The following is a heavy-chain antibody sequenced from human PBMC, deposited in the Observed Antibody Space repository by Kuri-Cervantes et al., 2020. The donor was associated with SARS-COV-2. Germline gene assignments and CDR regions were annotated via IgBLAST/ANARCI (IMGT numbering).Heavy chain of an antibody. Sequence: SETLSLTCAVSGYSISSGYYWGWIRQPPGKGLEWIGSTYHSGSTYYNPSLKSRVIISVDTSKNQFSLKLSSVTAADTAVYYCARRLKDGPPDYWGQGTLVTVSS. CDR2: TYHSGST. J-gene: IGHJ4*02. CDR1: GYSISSGYY. V-gene: IGHV4-38-2*01. CDR3: ARRLKDGPPDY.